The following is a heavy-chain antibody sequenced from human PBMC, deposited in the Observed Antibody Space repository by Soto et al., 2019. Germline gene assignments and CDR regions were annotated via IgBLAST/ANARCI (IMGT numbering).Heavy chain of an antibody. Sequence: EVQLVESGDALVQPGGSLRVSCAGSGFTFSTYGMHWVRQAPGKGLEFVSSTSGAGRRTSYADSVKGRFIISRDNSKNTLYLQMGSLKIEATGVYYCARGRGDYENWNFDPWGRGSLVTVSS. D-gene: IGHD4-17*01. J-gene: IGHJ2*01. CDR1: GFTFSTYG. CDR2: TSGAGRRT. CDR3: ARGRGDYENWNFDP. V-gene: IGHV3-64*02.